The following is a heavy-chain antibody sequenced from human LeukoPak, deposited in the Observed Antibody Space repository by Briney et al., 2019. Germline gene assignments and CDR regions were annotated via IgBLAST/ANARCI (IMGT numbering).Heavy chain of an antibody. V-gene: IGHV3-23*01. CDR3: TKDRYSSSPNRYFQH. CDR1: GFTFTSYA. D-gene: IGHD6-6*01. Sequence: GGSLRLSCAASGFTFTSYAMSWVRQAPGKGLEWVSAISGSDGSTYYADSVKGRFTISRDNSKNTLYLQMNSLRAEDTAVYYCTKDRYSSSPNRYFQHWGQGTLVTVSS. J-gene: IGHJ1*01. CDR2: ISGSDGST.